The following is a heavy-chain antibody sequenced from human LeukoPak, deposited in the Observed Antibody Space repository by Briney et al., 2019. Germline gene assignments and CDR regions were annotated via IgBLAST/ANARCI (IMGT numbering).Heavy chain of an antibody. D-gene: IGHD5-18*01. V-gene: IGHV4-59*01. J-gene: IGHJ4*02. CDR1: GGSISSYY. CDR3: ARADTAMVDYYFDY. CDR2: IYYSGST. Sequence: SETLSLTCTVSGGSISSYYWSWIRQPPGKGLEWIGYIYYSGSTNYNPSLKSRVTISVDTSKNQFSLKLSSVTAADTAVYYCARADTAMVDYYFDYWGQGTLVTVSS.